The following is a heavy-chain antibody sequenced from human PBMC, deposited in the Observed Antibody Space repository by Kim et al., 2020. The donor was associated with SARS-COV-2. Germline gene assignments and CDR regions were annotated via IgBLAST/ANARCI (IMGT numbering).Heavy chain of an antibody. CDR3: ARDSPPAWYFEL. CDR2: IYYSGST. Sequence: SETLSLTCTVSGGSISSGDYYWSWIRQPPGKGLEWIGYIYYSGSTYYNPSLKSRVTISVDTSKNQFSLKLSSVTAADTAVYYCARDSPPAWYFELWGRGTLVSVSA. J-gene: IGHJ2*01. CDR1: GGSISSGDYY. V-gene: IGHV4-30-4*01.